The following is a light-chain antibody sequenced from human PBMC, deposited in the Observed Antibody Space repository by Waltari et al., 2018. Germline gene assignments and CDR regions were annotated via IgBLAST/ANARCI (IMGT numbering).Light chain of an antibody. J-gene: IGKJ1*01. V-gene: IGKV3-20*01. CDR3: QHYVRLPAT. Sequence: IVFTQSPGTMSLPPRERATRACRASQSVRRTLAWYQQKPGQAPRLLIFGASNRATGIPDRFSGSGSGTEFSLIITRLEPEDSAMYYCQHYVRLPATFGQGTKVEIK. CDR2: GAS. CDR1: QSVRRT.